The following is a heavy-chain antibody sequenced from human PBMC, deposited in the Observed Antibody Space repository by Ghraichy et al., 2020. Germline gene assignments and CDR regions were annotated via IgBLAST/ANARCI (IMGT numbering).Heavy chain of an antibody. J-gene: IGHJ4*02. V-gene: IGHV3-23*01. CDR1: GFTFSSYA. D-gene: IGHD6-13*01. Sequence: GGSLRLSCAASGFTFSSYAMTWVRQAPGKGLEWVSGFSGNGGSTYYADSVKGRFTISRENSKNTLYLQMNSLRAEDTAVYYCAKVSAAGASGYFDYWGQGTLVTVSS. CDR3: AKVSAAGASGYFDY. CDR2: FSGNGGST.